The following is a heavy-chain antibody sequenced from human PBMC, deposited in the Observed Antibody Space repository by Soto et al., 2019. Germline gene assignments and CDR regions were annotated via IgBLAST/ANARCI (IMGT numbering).Heavy chain of an antibody. D-gene: IGHD3-10*01. J-gene: IGHJ4*02. V-gene: IGHV3-23*01. CDR1: GFTFSNYA. CDR2: VIGSGVNV. Sequence: GGSLRLSCTASGFTFSNYAINWVRLAPGKRLEWVSSVIGSGVNVFYADSVKGRFTISRDNSKNTVYLEMNSLRADDTAEYFCAKGSAFECKGAICYPFDHWGRGTLVTVSS. CDR3: AKGSAFECKGAICYPFDH.